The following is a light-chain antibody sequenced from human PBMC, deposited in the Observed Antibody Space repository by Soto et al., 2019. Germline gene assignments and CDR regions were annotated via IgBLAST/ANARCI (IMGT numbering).Light chain of an antibody. CDR1: QSVSSY. CDR2: DAS. Sequence: ELVLTQSPGTLSLSPGERATLSCRASQSVSSYLAWYQQKPGQAPRLLIYDASNRATGIPARFSGSGSGTDFTLTISSLEPEDFAVYYCQQRSNWPPITFGQGTRLEI. CDR3: QQRSNWPPIT. V-gene: IGKV3-11*01. J-gene: IGKJ5*01.